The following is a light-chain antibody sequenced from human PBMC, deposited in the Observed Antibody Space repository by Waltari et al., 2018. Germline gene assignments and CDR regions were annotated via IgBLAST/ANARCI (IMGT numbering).Light chain of an antibody. Sequence: DIQMTQSPSSLSASVGDRVTITCQASQDISNYLNLYQQKPGKAPKLLIYDASNLEAGVPSRFSGGGSGTDFSFTISSLQPEDIATYYCQQYDTALFTFGPGTKVDFK. J-gene: IGKJ3*01. CDR1: QDISNY. V-gene: IGKV1-33*01. CDR3: QQYDTALFT. CDR2: DAS.